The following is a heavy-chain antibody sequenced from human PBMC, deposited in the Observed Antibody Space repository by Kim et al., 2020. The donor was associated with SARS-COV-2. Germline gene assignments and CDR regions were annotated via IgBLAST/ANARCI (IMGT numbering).Heavy chain of an antibody. CDR3: ERGVYYDTTSYQYALDD. J-gene: IGHJ4*02. V-gene: IGHV3-53*01. CDR1: GFTVSSKY. Sequence: GGSLRLSCAASGFTVSSKYMSWVRQAPGKGLEWVSVIYSDDTTYYGDSVKGRFTISRDISKNTLFFQMHSLRAEDTAVYYCERGVYYDTTSYQYALDDWGQGTLVAVSS. CDR2: IYSDDTT. D-gene: IGHD3-22*01.